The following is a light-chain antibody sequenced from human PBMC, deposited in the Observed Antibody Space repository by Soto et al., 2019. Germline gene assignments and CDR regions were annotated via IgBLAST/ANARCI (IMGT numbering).Light chain of an antibody. V-gene: IGKV3-15*01. CDR2: GAS. CDR1: QSVGTN. J-gene: IGKJ5*01. CDR3: QQYYSYPIT. Sequence: DIVMTQSPGTLSVSTGERATLSCRASQSVGTNLAWYHERPGQAPRLLVYGASTRASGIPPRFSGSGSGTDFTLTISCLQSEDFATYYCQQYYSYPITFGQGTRLAIK.